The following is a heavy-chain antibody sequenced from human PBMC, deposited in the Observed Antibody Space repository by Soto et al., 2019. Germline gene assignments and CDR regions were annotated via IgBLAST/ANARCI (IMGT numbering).Heavy chain of an antibody. D-gene: IGHD5-18*01. J-gene: IGHJ4*02. V-gene: IGHV4-61*01. CDR3: AREERGYSYGSYFDY. CDR1: GASVRSGNYY. Sequence: SETLSLTCTVSGASVRSGNYYWSWIRQPPGKGLECIGYIYYSGTTNYNPSLKSRVTVSLDTSKNQFSLKLSSVTAADTAVYYCAREERGYSYGSYFDYWGQGSLVTVSS. CDR2: IYYSGTT.